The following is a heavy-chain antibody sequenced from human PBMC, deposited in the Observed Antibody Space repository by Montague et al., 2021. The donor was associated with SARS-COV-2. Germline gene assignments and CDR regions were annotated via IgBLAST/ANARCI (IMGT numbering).Heavy chain of an antibody. J-gene: IGHJ5*01. D-gene: IGHD2-21*01. CDR2: IYHGGFT. V-gene: IGHV4-38-2*02. CDR1: GYSISSGYF. CDR3: ARAYCGGEWNYLYIWFDS. Sequence: SETLSLTCSVSGYSISSGYFWGWIRQPPGKGLEWIGAIYHGGFTHYNPSLKSRLTMSLDTSKNQFSLRLSSVTAADTAIYYCARAYCGGEWNYLYIWFDSWGQGALVTVSS.